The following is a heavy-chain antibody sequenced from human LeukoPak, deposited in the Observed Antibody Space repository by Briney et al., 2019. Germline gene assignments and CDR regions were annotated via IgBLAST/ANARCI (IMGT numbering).Heavy chain of an antibody. Sequence: AASVKVSCKASGYTFTSYDINWVRQAPGQGLEWMGIINPSGGSTSYAQKFQGRVTMTRDMSTSTVYMELSSLRSEDTAVYYCARASRSDFWSGYLEDNWFDPWGQGTLVTVSS. V-gene: IGHV1-46*01. CDR3: ARASRSDFWSGYLEDNWFDP. CDR2: INPSGGST. J-gene: IGHJ5*02. D-gene: IGHD3-3*01. CDR1: GYTFTSYD.